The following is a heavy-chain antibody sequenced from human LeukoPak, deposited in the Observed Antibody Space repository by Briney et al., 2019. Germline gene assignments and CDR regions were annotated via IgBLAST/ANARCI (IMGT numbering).Heavy chain of an antibody. CDR3: ARGRWDSSSWLYYYYYYMDV. D-gene: IGHD6-13*01. J-gene: IGHJ6*03. CDR1: GFTFSNYG. Sequence: QSGGSLRLSCAASGFTFSNYGMNWVRQAPGKGLEWVSAISGSGGTTYYADSVKGRLTISRDDSKNTLYLQMSSLRDEDAAVYYCARGRWDSSSWLYYYYYYMDVWGKGTTVTVSS. CDR2: ISGSGGTT. V-gene: IGHV3-23*01.